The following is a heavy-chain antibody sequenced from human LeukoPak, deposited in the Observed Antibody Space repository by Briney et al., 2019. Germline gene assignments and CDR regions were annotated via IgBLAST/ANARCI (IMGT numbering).Heavy chain of an antibody. V-gene: IGHV3-74*01. CDR2: INTDGSTT. D-gene: IGHD2-15*01. J-gene: IGHJ4*02. Sequence: GGSLRLSCAASGFTFSRYWMHWVRQAPGKGLVWVSRINTDGSTTSYADSVKGRFTISRDNAKNTLYLQMNSLRAEDTAVYLCARAVGYCSGDSCYYYFDYWGQGTLVTVSS. CDR1: GFTFSRYW. CDR3: ARAVGYCSGDSCYYYFDY.